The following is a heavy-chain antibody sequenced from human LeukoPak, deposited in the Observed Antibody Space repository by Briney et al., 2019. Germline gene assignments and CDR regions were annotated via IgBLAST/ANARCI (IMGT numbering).Heavy chain of an antibody. D-gene: IGHD6-13*01. J-gene: IGHJ4*02. V-gene: IGHV3-7*01. CDR1: GFSFSTYW. CDR2: IDRDGSVR. Sequence: GGSLRLSCSASGFSFSTYWMSWVRQTPETGLEFVANIDRDGSVRNYMDSLRGRSTISRDNAKKSMYLEINSLRADDTTVYYCARDPGSSSFDLWGRGALVTVSS. CDR3: ARDPGSSSFDL.